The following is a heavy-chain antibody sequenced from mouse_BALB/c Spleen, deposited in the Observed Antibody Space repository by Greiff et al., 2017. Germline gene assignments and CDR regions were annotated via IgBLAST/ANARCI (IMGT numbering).Heavy chain of an antibody. CDR1: GFNIKDTY. Sequence: VHVKQSGAELVRPGALVKLSCKASGFNIKDTYMHWVKQRPEQGLEWIGRIDPANGNTKYDPKFQGKATITADTSSNTAYLQLSSLTSEDTAVYYCARKEFITTVVEYYFDYWGQGTTLTVSS. J-gene: IGHJ2*01. CDR3: ARKEFITTVVEYYFDY. CDR2: IDPANGNT. D-gene: IGHD1-1*01. V-gene: IGHV14-3*02.